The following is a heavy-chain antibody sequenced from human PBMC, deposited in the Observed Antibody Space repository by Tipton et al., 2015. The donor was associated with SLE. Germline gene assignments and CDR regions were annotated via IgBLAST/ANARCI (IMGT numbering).Heavy chain of an antibody. J-gene: IGHJ3*02. D-gene: IGHD3-22*01. Sequence: TLSLTCAVYGGSFSGYYWSWIRQPPGKGLEWIGEINHSGSTNYNPSLKSRVTISVDTSKNQFSLKLSSVTAADTAVYYCAISSSYDSSGYYEPASGFDIWGQETMVTVSS. CDR1: GGSFSGYY. CDR3: AISSSYDSSGYYEPASGFDI. V-gene: IGHV4-34*01. CDR2: INHSGST.